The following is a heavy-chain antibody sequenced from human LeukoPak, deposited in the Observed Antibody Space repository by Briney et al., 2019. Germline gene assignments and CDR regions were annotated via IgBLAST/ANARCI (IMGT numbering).Heavy chain of an antibody. CDR3: ARQDGNSVAFDI. J-gene: IGHJ3*02. Sequence: ASETLSLTCAVSGGSISSSNWWSWVRQPPGKGLEWIGYIYYSGSTNYNPSLKSRVTISVDTSKNQFSLKLSSVTAADTAVYYCARQDGNSVAFDIWGQGTMVTVSS. V-gene: IGHV4-4*02. D-gene: IGHD4-23*01. CDR1: GGSISSSNW. CDR2: IYYSGST.